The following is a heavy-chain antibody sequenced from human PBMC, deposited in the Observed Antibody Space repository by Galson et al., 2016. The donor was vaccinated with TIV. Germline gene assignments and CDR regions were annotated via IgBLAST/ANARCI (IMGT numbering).Heavy chain of an antibody. V-gene: IGHV3-15*01. CDR2: IKSKSDGATT. D-gene: IGHD2-2*01. Sequence: SLRLSCAASGFTFSSYTMTWVRQAPGRGLEWVGRIKSKSDGATTAYAAPVKGRFSISRDDSKETVYLQMNNLKTEDTALYFCTTDLGYCLTTSCSLGLDYWGQGTLVTVSS. CDR1: GFTFSSYT. J-gene: IGHJ4*02. CDR3: TTDLGYCLTTSCSLGLDY.